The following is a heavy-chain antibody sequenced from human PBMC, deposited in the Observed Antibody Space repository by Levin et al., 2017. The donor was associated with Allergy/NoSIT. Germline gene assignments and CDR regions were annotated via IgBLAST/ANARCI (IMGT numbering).Heavy chain of an antibody. Sequence: SCAASGFTFSSHWMSWVRQAPGKGLEWVANIKQDGSEIYYVDSVKGRFTISRDNAKNSLYLQMNSLRAEDTAVYYCARDRGYCSGGSCPSQNLFDYWGQGPLVTVSS. V-gene: IGHV3-7*01. CDR3: ARDRGYCSGGSCPSQNLFDY. J-gene: IGHJ4*02. CDR2: IKQDGSEI. CDR1: GFTFSSHW. D-gene: IGHD2-15*01.